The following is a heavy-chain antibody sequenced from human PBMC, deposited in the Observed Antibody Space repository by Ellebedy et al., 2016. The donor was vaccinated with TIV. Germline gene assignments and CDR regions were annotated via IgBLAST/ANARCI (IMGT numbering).Heavy chain of an antibody. CDR1: GFTFSSHA. J-gene: IGHJ1*01. CDR3: AREAGTSGWYSGFQH. D-gene: IGHD6-19*01. V-gene: IGHV3-23*01. Sequence: GESLKISCEASGFTFSSHAMSWVRQAPGKGLEWVSGISAGGNTYYADSVKGRFTISRNDSKNTLYLQMNSLRAEDTANYYCAREAGTSGWYSGFQHWGQGTLVTVSS. CDR2: ISAGGNT.